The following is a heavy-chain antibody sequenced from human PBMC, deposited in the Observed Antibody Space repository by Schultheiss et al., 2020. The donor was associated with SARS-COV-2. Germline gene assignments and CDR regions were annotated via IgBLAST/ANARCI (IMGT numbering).Heavy chain of an antibody. CDR1: GGSFSGYY. CDR2: IYYSGST. Sequence: SETLSLTCAVYGGSFSGYYWSWIRQPPGKGLEWIGYIYYSGSTNYNPSLKSRVTISVDTSKNQFSLKLSSVTAADTAVYYCARAHYYDSSGYYSGGAFDIWGQGTMVTVSS. CDR3: ARAHYYDSSGYYSGGAFDI. J-gene: IGHJ3*02. V-gene: IGHV4-59*12. D-gene: IGHD3-22*01.